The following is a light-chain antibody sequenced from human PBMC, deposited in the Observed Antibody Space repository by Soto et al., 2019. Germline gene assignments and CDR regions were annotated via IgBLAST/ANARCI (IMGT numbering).Light chain of an antibody. V-gene: IGKV3-20*01. J-gene: IGKJ5*01. CDR3: QQYGSSQIT. CDR1: QSVSSSY. CDR2: GAS. Sequence: EIVLTQSPGTLSLSPGERATLSCRASQSVSSSYLAWYQQKPGQAPRLLIYGASSRATGITDRFSGSGSGTDFTLTISRLEPEDFAVYYCQQYGSSQITFGQGTRLAIK.